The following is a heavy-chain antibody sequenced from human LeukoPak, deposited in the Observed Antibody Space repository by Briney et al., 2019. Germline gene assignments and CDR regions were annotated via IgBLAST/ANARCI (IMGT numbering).Heavy chain of an antibody. CDR2: INHSGST. J-gene: IGHJ5*02. V-gene: IGHV4-34*01. CDR1: GGSFRGYY. Sequence: SETLSLTCAVYGGSFRGYYWSWIRQPPGKGLEWIGEINHSGSTNYNPSLKSRVTIPVDTSKNQFSLKLSSVTAADTAVYYCARCVVGYVWGSYRYTRSNWFDPWGQGTLVTVSS. CDR3: ARCVVGYVWGSYRYTRSNWFDP. D-gene: IGHD3-16*02.